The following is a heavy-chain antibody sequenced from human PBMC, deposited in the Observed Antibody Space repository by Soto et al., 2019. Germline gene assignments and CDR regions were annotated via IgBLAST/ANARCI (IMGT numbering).Heavy chain of an antibody. CDR3: ARGSKIWFGEIGAFDI. D-gene: IGHD3-10*01. CDR2: INPSGGST. Sequence: ASVKVSCKASGYTFTSYYMHWVRQAPGQGLEWTGIINPSGGSTNYNPSLKSRVTISVDTSKNQFSLKLSSVTAADTAVYYCARGSKIWFGEIGAFDIWGQGTMVTVSS. CDR1: GYTFTSYY. J-gene: IGHJ3*02. V-gene: IGHV1-46*01.